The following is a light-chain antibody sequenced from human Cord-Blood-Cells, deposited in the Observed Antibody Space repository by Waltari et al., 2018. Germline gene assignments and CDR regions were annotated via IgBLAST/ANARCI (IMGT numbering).Light chain of an antibody. Sequence: QSALTQPASVSGSPGQSITISCTGTSSDVGGYNYVSWSQQHPGKAPKLMIYDVSTRPSWVANRFSGSKSGNTASLTISGLQAEDEADYYCSSYTSSSTLVFGGGTKLTVL. J-gene: IGLJ2*01. CDR1: SSDVGGYNY. CDR3: SSYTSSSTLV. CDR2: DVS. V-gene: IGLV2-14*01.